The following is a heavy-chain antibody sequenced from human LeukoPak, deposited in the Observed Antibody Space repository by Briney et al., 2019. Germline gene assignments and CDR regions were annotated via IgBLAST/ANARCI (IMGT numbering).Heavy chain of an antibody. CDR2: ITHDGRND. CDR3: ARDFYFGSGDAFDI. V-gene: IGHV3-30*04. J-gene: IGHJ3*02. D-gene: IGHD3-10*01. CDR1: GLAFSSHA. Sequence: GGSLRLSCAASGLAFSSHAKVWVRQAPGGGLEWVASITHDGRNDYYADSVKGRFTISRDNSRNTLYLQMNSLRVEDTAVYFCARDFYFGSGDAFDIWGQGTMVTVSS.